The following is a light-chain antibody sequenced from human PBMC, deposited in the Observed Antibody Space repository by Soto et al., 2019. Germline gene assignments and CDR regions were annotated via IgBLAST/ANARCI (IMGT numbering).Light chain of an antibody. V-gene: IGKV4-1*01. J-gene: IGKJ1*01. CDR3: QQYYNTPWT. Sequence: DIVMTQSPDSLAVSLGERATINCKSSQSVLYSSNNKNYLAWYQQKPEQPPKQLIYWASTRESGVPDRFSGSGSGTDFTLTISSLQAEDAAVYYCQQYYNTPWTFGQGTKVEIK. CDR1: QSVLYSSNNKNY. CDR2: WAS.